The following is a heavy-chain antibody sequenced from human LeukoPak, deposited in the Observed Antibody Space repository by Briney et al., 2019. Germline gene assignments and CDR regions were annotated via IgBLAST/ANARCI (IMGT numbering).Heavy chain of an antibody. Sequence: PSEILSLTCSVSGGSISSLYWSWIRQPPGKGLEWIGYIYYTGSTNYNPSLKSRVTISVDTSKNQFSLKLSSVTAADTAVYYCARGWVVPAAMRGYYYYYGMDVWGQGTTVTVSS. CDR1: GGSISSLY. J-gene: IGHJ6*02. V-gene: IGHV4-59*12. D-gene: IGHD2-2*01. CDR2: IYYTGST. CDR3: ARGWVVPAAMRGYYYYYGMDV.